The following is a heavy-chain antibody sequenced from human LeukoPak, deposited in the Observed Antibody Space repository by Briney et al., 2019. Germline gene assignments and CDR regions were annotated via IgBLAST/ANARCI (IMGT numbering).Heavy chain of an antibody. V-gene: IGHV4-39*07. CDR2: ILYSGAT. CDR3: ARGDTSSWHTLDY. D-gene: IGHD6-13*01. Sequence: SETLSLTCSVPGDSISTSSYFWGWIRQPPGKGLEWIGSILYSGATYYKPSLKSRVTISVDTSKNQFSLELTSVTAADTAVYYCARGDTSSWHTLDYWGQGTLVPVSS. CDR1: GDSISTSSYF. J-gene: IGHJ4*02.